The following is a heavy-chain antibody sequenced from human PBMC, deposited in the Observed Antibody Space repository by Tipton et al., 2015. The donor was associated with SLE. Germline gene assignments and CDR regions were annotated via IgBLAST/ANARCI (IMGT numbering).Heavy chain of an antibody. Sequence: TLSLTCTVSGGSISSGGYYWSWIRQHPGKGLEWIGYIYYSGSTYYNPSLKSRVTISVDTSKNQFSLKLSSVTAADTAVYYCAREELDYGGNYYTVDIWGQATRVTVTS. CDR3: AREELDYGGNYYTVDI. V-gene: IGHV4-30-4*08. J-gene: IGHJ3*02. CDR2: IYYSGST. D-gene: IGHD4-23*01. CDR1: GGSISSGGYY.